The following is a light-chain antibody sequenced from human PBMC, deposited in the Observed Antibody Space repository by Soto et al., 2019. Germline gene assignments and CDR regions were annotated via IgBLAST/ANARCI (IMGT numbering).Light chain of an antibody. CDR1: SSNIGSHP. J-gene: IGLJ2*01. CDR3: AAWGNRPSGYVV. Sequence: QLVLTQPPSVSGTPGQRVTISCSGSSSNIGSHPVNWYQQLPGTAPKLLIYSNNQRPSGVPDRFSGSKSDTSASLAISGLQSEDEADYYCAAWGNRPSGYVVFGGGTKLTVL. V-gene: IGLV1-44*01. CDR2: SNN.